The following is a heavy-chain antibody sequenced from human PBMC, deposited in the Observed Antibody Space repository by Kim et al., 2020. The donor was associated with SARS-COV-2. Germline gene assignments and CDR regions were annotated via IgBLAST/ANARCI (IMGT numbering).Heavy chain of an antibody. CDR3: ARGRAGVVTSPILGIGTHYDYYAMDV. D-gene: IGHD2-21*02. J-gene: IGHJ6*02. CDR1: GRSFSGYH. CDR2: IQHSGST. Sequence: SETLSLTCAVYGRSFSGYHWSWIRQPPGKGLEWIGEIQHSGSTNYNPSLKSRVTMSVDTSKSQFSLKLRSVTAADTAVYYCARGRAGVVTSPILGIGTHYDYYAMDVWGQGTTVTVSS. V-gene: IGHV4-34*01.